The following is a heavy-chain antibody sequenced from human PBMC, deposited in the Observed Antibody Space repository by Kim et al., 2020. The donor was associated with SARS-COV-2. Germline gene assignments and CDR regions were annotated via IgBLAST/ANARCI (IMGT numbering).Heavy chain of an antibody. J-gene: IGHJ4*02. CDR3: AKSFSGSYFGYDY. CDR1: GFTFNTYG. D-gene: IGHD1-26*01. V-gene: IGHV3-30*18. CDR2: ISYDGSHK. Sequence: GGSLRLSCAASGFTFNTYGMHWVRKAQGKGLEWVAVISYDGSHKYYEDSVKGRFTISRDNSKNTLYLQMNSLRIEDTAVYYCAKSFSGSYFGYDYWGQGTLVTVS.